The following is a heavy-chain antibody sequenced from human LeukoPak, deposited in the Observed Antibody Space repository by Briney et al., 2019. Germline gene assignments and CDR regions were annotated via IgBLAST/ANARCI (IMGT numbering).Heavy chain of an antibody. CDR2: ST. Sequence: STYYNPSLKSRVTISVDTSKNQFSLKLSSVTAADTAVYYCARYLAYYYDSSGYYYQRCFDYWGQGTLVTVSS. V-gene: IGHV4-39*01. CDR3: ARYLAYYYDSSGYYYQRCFDY. J-gene: IGHJ4*02. D-gene: IGHD3-22*01.